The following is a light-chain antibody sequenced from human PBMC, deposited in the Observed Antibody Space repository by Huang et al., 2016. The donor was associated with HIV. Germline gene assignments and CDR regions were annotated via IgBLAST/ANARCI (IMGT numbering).Light chain of an antibody. Sequence: EIVMTQSPATLSVSPGERAILLCRASQNIDTNVAWYQQMPGQAPRLLIFGASTRATGISARFTGGGSETEFTLTINSVQSEDVAMYYCHQYNDWPPWTFGQGTRVEI. CDR3: HQYNDWPPWT. CDR1: QNIDTN. V-gene: IGKV3-15*01. J-gene: IGKJ1*01. CDR2: GAS.